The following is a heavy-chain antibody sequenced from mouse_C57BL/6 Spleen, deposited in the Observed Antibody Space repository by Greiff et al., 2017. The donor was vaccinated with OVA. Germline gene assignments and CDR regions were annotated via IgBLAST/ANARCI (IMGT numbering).Heavy chain of an antibody. D-gene: IGHD1-1*01. CDR1: GYTFTSYW. CDR3: ARGSTVVGAMDY. Sequence: QVHVKQPGAELVKPGASVQLSCKASGYTFTSYWMHWVNQRPGQGLEWIGMIHPNSGSTNYNEKFKSKATLTVDKSSSTAYMQLSSLTSEDSAVYYCARGSTVVGAMDYWGQGTSVTVSS. V-gene: IGHV1-64*01. CDR2: IHPNSGST. J-gene: IGHJ4*01.